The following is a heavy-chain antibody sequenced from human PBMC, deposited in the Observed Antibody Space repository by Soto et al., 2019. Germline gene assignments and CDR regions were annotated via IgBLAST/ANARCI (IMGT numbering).Heavy chain of an antibody. V-gene: IGHV4-30-4*01. Sequence: PSETLSLTCTVSGGSISNGDYYWSWIRQPPGKGLEWIGYIYYSGSTYYNPSLKSRVTISEDTSKNQFSLKLSSLTAADTAVYYCARVGYGSGSKFYGVDVWGQGNTVTVSS. CDR1: GGSISNGDYY. D-gene: IGHD3-10*01. CDR2: IYYSGST. CDR3: ARVGYGSGSKFYGVDV. J-gene: IGHJ6*02.